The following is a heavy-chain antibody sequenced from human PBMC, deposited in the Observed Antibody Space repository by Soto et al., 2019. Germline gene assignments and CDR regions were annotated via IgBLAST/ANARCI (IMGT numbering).Heavy chain of an antibody. CDR2: ISYDGGTK. D-gene: IGHD6-19*01. V-gene: IGHV3-30-3*02. CDR1: GFTFSTNA. J-gene: IGHJ4*02. CDR3: AKQFSGWSYYFDY. Sequence: QVQLVESGGGVVQPGRSLRLYCAASGFTFSTNAMHWVRQAPGKGLEWVAVISYDGGTKYYADSVKGRFTISRDNAKNTLYLQMNSLRAEDTAVYYCAKQFSGWSYYFDYWGQGTLVTVSS.